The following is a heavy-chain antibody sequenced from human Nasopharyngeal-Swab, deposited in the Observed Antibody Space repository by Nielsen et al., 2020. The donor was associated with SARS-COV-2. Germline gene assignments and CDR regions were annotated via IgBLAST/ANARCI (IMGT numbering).Heavy chain of an antibody. CDR3: ARLLVKIPY. J-gene: IGHJ4*02. CDR2: IYYSGSA. D-gene: IGHD2/OR15-2a*01. V-gene: IGHV4-59*08. CDR1: GGSFNGFY. Sequence: SETLSLTCSVSGGSFNGFYWNWIRQPPGKGLEWIGSIYYSGSAYYNPSFKSRVTISIDTAKTQFSLQLSSVTAADTAMYYCARLLVKIPYWGQGTQVTVSS.